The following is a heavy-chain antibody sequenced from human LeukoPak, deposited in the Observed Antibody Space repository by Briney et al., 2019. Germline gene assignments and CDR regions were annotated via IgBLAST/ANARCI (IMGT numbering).Heavy chain of an antibody. CDR1: GFTFSSYS. J-gene: IGHJ4*02. CDR3: ARAYYGSGSHREDY. D-gene: IGHD3-10*01. V-gene: IGHV3-21*01. CDR2: ISSSSSYI. Sequence: GGSLRLSCAASGFTFSSYSMNWVRQAPGKGLEWVSSISSSSSYIYSADSVKGRFTISRDNAKTSLYLQMNSLRAEDTAVYYCARAYYGSGSHREDYWGQGTLVTVSS.